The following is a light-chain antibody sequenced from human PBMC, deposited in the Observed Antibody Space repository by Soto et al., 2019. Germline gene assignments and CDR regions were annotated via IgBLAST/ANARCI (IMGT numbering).Light chain of an antibody. CDR2: AAS. Sequence: DIQMTQSPSSVSASVGDSLTITCRASQGITSWLAWYQQKPGRAPKLLIYAASNLQSGVPSRFSGSGSGTDFTLTISSRQPEDFGTYYCQQTSSFPLTLGGGTKVEIK. V-gene: IGKV1-12*01. CDR1: QGITSW. CDR3: QQTSSFPLT. J-gene: IGKJ4*01.